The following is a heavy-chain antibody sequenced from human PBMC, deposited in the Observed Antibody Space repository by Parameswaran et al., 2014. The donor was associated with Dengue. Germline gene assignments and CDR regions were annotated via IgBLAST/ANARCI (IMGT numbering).Heavy chain of an antibody. D-gene: IGHD3-9*01. CDR3: ARAGDILTGYLVAVDY. V-gene: IGHV3-30-3*01. J-gene: IGHJ4*02. Sequence: VRQMPGKGLEWVAVISYDGSNKYYADSVKGRFTISRDNSKNTLYLQMNSLRAEDTAVYYCARAGDILTGYLVAVDYWGQGTLVTVSS. CDR2: ISYDGSNK.